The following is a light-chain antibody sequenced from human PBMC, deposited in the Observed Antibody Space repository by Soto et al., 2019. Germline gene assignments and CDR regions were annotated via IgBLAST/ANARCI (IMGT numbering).Light chain of an antibody. Sequence: QPVLTQPPSVSGAPGQRVTISCTGSSSNIGAGYDVHWYQHLPGTAPKLLIYGNSNRPSGVPDRFSGSKSGTSASLAITGLQAEDEADYYCQSYDSSLSASVVFGGGTKLTVL. J-gene: IGLJ2*01. CDR1: SSNIGAGYD. CDR2: GNS. V-gene: IGLV1-40*01. CDR3: QSYDSSLSASVV.